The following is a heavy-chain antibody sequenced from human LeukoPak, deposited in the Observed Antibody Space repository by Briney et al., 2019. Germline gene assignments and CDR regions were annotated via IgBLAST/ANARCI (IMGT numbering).Heavy chain of an antibody. V-gene: IGHV3-7*01. CDR2: IKQDDSVI. CDR3: CSTNSFDN. CDR1: GFSFSNYW. J-gene: IGHJ4*02. Sequence: PGWSLRLSCAASGFSFSNYWMGWIRQPPGKGLDSVASIKQDDSVIRYVDSVRGRFTVSRDNAKNSLYLQMNSLRAEDTALYFCCSTNSFDNWGQGTLVTVSS. D-gene: IGHD2-2*01.